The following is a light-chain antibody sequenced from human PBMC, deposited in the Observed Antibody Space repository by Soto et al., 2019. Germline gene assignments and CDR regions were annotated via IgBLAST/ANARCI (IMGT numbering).Light chain of an antibody. CDR3: QHYGTSAL. V-gene: IGKV3-20*01. CDR2: AS. CDR1: QSVSDMY. Sequence: EIVLTQSPGTLSLSPGERATLSCRASQSVSDMYLSWYQQKPRQAPRLLIDASNRATGIPYRFSGSGSGTDFTITISKLEPEDLGVYYCQHYGTSALFGPGTKVEIK. J-gene: IGKJ3*01.